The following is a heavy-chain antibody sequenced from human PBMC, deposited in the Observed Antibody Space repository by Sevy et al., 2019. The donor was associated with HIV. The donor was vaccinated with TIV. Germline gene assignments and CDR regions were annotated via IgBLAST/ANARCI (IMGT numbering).Heavy chain of an antibody. J-gene: IGHJ6*02. CDR3: AKTRGIVGAHYYYGMDV. CDR1: GFTFSSYA. Sequence: GGSLRLSCAASGFTFSSYAMSWVRQAPGKGLEWVSAISGSGGSTYYADSVKGRFTISRDNSKNTLYLQMNSLRAEDTAVYYCAKTRGIVGAHYYYGMDVWGQGTTVTVSS. D-gene: IGHD1-26*01. CDR2: ISGSGGST. V-gene: IGHV3-23*01.